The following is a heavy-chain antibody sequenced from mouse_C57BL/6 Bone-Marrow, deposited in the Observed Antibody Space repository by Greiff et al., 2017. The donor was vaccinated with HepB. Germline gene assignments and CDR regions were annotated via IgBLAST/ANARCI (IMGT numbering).Heavy chain of an antibody. CDR1: GYTFTTYP. Sequence: VKLQESGAELVKPGASVKMSCKASGYTFTTYPIEWIKQNHGKSLEWIGNFHPYNDDTKYNEKFKGKATLTVEKSSSTVYLELSRLTSDDSAVYYCARSSYGNPFAYWGQGTLVTVSA. CDR3: ARSSYGNPFAY. J-gene: IGHJ3*01. CDR2: FHPYNDDT. D-gene: IGHD2-1*01. V-gene: IGHV1-47*01.